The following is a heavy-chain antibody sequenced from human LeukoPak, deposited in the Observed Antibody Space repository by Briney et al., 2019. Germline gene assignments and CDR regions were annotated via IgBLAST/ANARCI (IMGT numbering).Heavy chain of an antibody. Sequence: SQTLSLTCTVSGGSISSGDYYWSWIRQPPGKGLEWIGYIYYSGSTYYNPSLKSRVTISVDTSKNQFSLKLSSVTAADTAVHYCATNMVRGVIDIWGQGTMVTVSS. CDR2: IYYSGST. CDR1: GGSISSGDYY. V-gene: IGHV4-30-4*08. CDR3: ATNMVRGVIDI. D-gene: IGHD3-10*01. J-gene: IGHJ3*02.